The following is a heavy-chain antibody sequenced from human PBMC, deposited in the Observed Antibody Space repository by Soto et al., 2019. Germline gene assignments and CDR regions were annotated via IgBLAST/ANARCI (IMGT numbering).Heavy chain of an antibody. V-gene: IGHV3-13*01. D-gene: IGHD3-3*01. CDR1: GFTFSSYD. Sequence: GGSLRLSCAASGFTFSSYDMHWVRQATGKGLEWVSAIGTAGDTYYPGSVKGRFTISRDNSKNTLYLQMNSLRAEDTAVYYCAKGDYDFWSGYLDYWGQGTLVTVSS. J-gene: IGHJ4*02. CDR2: IGTAGDT. CDR3: AKGDYDFWSGYLDY.